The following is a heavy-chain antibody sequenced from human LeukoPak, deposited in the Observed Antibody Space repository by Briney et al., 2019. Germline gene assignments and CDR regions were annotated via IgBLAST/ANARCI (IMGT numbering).Heavy chain of an antibody. V-gene: IGHV1-2*06. Sequence: ASVKVSCKASGYTFTGYYMHWVRQAPGQGLEWMGRINPNSGGTNYAQKFQGRVTMTRDTSISTAYMELSRLRSDDTAVYYCARGGPGYCSGGSCYSDYYYMDVWGKGTTVTVSS. J-gene: IGHJ6*03. D-gene: IGHD2-15*01. CDR3: ARGGPGYCSGGSCYSDYYYMDV. CDR1: GYTFTGYY. CDR2: INPNSGGT.